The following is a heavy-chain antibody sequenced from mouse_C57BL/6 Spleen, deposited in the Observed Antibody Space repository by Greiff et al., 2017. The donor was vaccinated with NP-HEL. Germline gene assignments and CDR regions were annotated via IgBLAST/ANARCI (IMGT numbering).Heavy chain of an antibody. V-gene: IGHV1-26*01. J-gene: IGHJ3*01. CDR2: INPNNGGT. D-gene: IGHD4-1*01. CDR3: NWDAWFAY. CDR1: GYTFTDYY. Sequence: EVQLQQSGPELVKPGASVKISCKASGYTFTDYYMNWVKQSHGKSLEWIGDINPNNGGTSYNQKFKGKATLTVDKSSSTAYMELRSLTSEDSAVYYCNWDAWFAYWGQGTLVTVSA.